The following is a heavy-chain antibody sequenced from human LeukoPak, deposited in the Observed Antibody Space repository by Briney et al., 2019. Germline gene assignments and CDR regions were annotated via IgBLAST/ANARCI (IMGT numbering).Heavy chain of an antibody. CDR3: ASPSPRGYYYGSGSYEPYYYYGMDV. D-gene: IGHD3-10*01. CDR2: IIPIFGTA. J-gene: IGHJ6*02. Sequence: ASVKVSCKASGGTFSSYAISWVRQAPGQGLEWMGGIIPIFGTANYAQKFQGRDTITADESTSTAYMELSSLRSEDTAVYYCASPSPRGYYYGSGSYEPYYYYGMDVWGQGTTVTVAS. V-gene: IGHV1-69*13. CDR1: GGTFSSYA.